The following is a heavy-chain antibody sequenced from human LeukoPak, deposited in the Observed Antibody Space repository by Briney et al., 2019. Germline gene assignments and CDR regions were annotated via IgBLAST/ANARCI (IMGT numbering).Heavy chain of an antibody. Sequence: GGSLRLSCAASGFTFDDYGMSWVRQAPGKGLEWVSGINWNGGSTGYADSVKGRFTISRDNAKNPLYLQMNSLRAEDTALYYCARVTVDHGGNVYYFDYWGQGTLVTVSS. V-gene: IGHV3-20*04. CDR1: GFTFDDYG. CDR2: INWNGGST. D-gene: IGHD4-23*01. J-gene: IGHJ4*02. CDR3: ARVTVDHGGNVYYFDY.